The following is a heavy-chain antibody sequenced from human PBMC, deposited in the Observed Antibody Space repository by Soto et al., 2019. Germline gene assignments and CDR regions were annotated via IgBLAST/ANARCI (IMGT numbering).Heavy chain of an antibody. Sequence: GGSLRLSCAASGFTFSSYSVNWVRQAPGKGLEWVSSISSSSSYIYYADSVKGRFTISRDNSKNTLYLQMNSLRAEDAAVYYCAKDPRGYSYGQLDYWGQGTLVTVSS. CDR1: GFTFSSYS. CDR2: ISSSSSYI. CDR3: AKDPRGYSYGQLDY. J-gene: IGHJ4*02. D-gene: IGHD5-18*01. V-gene: IGHV3-21*01.